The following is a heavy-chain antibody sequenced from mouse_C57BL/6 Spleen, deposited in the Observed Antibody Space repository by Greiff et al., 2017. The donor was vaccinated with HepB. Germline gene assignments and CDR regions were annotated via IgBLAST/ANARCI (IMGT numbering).Heavy chain of an antibody. CDR3: ARDGYPGAY. Sequence: QVQLKQPGAELVMPGASVKLSCKASGYTFTSYWMHWVKQRPGQGLEWIGEIDPSDSYTNYNQKFKGKSTLTVDKSSSTAYMQLSSLTSEDSAVYYCARDGYPGAYWGQGTLVTVSA. D-gene: IGHD2-3*01. CDR1: GYTFTSYW. V-gene: IGHV1-69*01. J-gene: IGHJ3*01. CDR2: IDPSDSYT.